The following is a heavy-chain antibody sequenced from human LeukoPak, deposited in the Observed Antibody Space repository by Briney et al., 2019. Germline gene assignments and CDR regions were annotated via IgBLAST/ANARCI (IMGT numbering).Heavy chain of an antibody. Sequence: GGSPRLSCAASGFTVSSNYMSWVRQAPGKGLEWVSVIYSGGSTYYADSVKGRFTISRDNSKNTLYLQMNSLRAEDTAVYYCARAYSSSDFDYWGQGTLVTVSS. CDR2: IYSGGST. CDR3: ARAYSSSDFDY. V-gene: IGHV3-53*01. J-gene: IGHJ4*02. CDR1: GFTVSSNY. D-gene: IGHD6-6*01.